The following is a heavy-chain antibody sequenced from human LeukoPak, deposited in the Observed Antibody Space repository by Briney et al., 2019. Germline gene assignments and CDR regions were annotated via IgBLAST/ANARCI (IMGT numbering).Heavy chain of an antibody. V-gene: IGHV3-74*01. CDR2: ICPDGTVT. CDR3: VRDFRSADY. Sequence: GGSLRLSCAASGFSFSTYCMHWVRHAPGKGPMWVSRICPDGTVTNYADSVKARFSISRDNARNTVYLLMNSLRAEDTAVYYCVRDFRSADYWGQGTLVTVSS. J-gene: IGHJ4*02. CDR1: GFSFSTYC.